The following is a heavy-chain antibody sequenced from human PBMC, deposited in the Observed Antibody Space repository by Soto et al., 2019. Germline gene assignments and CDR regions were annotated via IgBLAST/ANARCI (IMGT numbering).Heavy chain of an antibody. CDR1: GGDFSRYY. CDR2: INHSGST. J-gene: IGHJ6*02. CDR3: ARVVQGYCSGGSCYRYYYGMDV. V-gene: IGHV4-34*01. Sequence: WETLSVTWAGYGGDFSRYYWSLIRQRPGQGLEWIGEINHSGSTNYNPSLKSRVTISVDTSKNQFSLKLSSVTAADTAVYYCARVVQGYCSGGSCYRYYYGMDVWGQGTTVTVS. D-gene: IGHD2-15*01.